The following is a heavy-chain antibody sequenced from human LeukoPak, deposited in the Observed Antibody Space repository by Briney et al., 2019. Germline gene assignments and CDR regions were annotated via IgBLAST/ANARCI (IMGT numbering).Heavy chain of an antibody. CDR3: AKDDTSGYDSPY. Sequence: GGSLRLSCAASGFTFSSHSVHWVRQAPGKGLEWVAVVSNDGSNKYQADSVKGRFTISRDNSKNTVFLQMNSLRAEDTAVYYCAKDDTSGYDSPYWGQGTLVTVSS. CDR2: VSNDGSNK. CDR1: GFTFSSHS. D-gene: IGHD5-12*01. V-gene: IGHV3-30*07. J-gene: IGHJ4*02.